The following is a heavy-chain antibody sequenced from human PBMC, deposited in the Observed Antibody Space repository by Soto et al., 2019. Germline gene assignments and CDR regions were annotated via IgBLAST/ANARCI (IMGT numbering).Heavy chain of an antibody. CDR2: ISTSGDTI. CDR3: ARDAPYCSSTTCHTRNPRWFDP. V-gene: IGHV3-11*01. J-gene: IGHJ5*02. Sequence: PVGSLRLSCAASGFIFIDYYMSWIRQAPGKGLEWVSYISTSGDTIYYADSVKGRFTISRDNAQNSLYLQMNSLRAEDTAIYYCARDAPYCSSTTCHTRNPRWFDPWGQGTLVTVSS. CDR1: GFIFIDYY. D-gene: IGHD2-2*02.